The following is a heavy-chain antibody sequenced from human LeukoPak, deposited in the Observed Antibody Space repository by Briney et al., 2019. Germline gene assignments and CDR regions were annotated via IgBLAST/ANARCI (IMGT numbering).Heavy chain of an antibody. CDR1: TGSISSSTYY. V-gene: IGHV4-39*01. D-gene: IGHD3-10*01. CDR2: INYSGNT. J-gene: IGHJ5*02. CDR3: ARVGLWFGELDNWFDP. Sequence: PSETLSLTCTVSTGSISSSTYYWGWIRQPPGKGLEWIGSINYSGNTYYNPSLKSRVTISVDTSKNQFALKVSSVTAADTAVYYCARVGLWFGELDNWFDPWGQGTLVTVSS.